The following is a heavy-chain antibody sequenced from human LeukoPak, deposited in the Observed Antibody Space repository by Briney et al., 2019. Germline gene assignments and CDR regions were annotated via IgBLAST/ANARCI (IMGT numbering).Heavy chain of an antibody. Sequence: ASVKVSCKASGYTFTGYAMNWVRQAPGQGLEWMGWINTNTGNPTYAQGFTGRFVFSLDTSVSTAYLQICSLKAEDTAVYYCARVGGDYEYYYYGMDVRGQGTTVTVSS. CDR2: INTNTGNP. V-gene: IGHV7-4-1*01. D-gene: IGHD4-17*01. J-gene: IGHJ6*02. CDR3: ARVGGDYEYYYYGMDV. CDR1: GYTFTGYA.